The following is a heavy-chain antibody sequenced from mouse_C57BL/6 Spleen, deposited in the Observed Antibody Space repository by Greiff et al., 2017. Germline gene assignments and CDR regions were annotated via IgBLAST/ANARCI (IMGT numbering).Heavy chain of an antibody. Sequence: EVQLQQSGAELVKPGASVKLSCTASGFNIKDYYMHWVKQRTEQGLEWIGRIDPEDGETKYAPKFPGKATITADTSSNTAYLQLSSLTSEDTSVYYGARGPILRFYLDYWGQGTTLTVSS. V-gene: IGHV14-2*01. CDR2: IDPEDGET. J-gene: IGHJ2*01. CDR1: GFNIKDYY. CDR3: ARGPILRFYLDY. D-gene: IGHD1-1*01.